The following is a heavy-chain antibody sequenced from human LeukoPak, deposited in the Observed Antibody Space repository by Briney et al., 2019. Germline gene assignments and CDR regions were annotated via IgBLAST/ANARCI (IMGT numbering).Heavy chain of an antibody. CDR1: GYTFTSYD. Sequence: ASVKVSCKASGYTFTSYDINWVRQATGQGLEWMGWMNPNGVNTGYAQKFQGRVTMTRNTSISTAYMELSSLRSEDTAVYYCARGSGPYYYYYMDVWGKGTTVTVSS. J-gene: IGHJ6*03. V-gene: IGHV1-8*01. CDR3: ARGSGPYYYYYMDV. D-gene: IGHD6-19*01. CDR2: MNPNGVNT.